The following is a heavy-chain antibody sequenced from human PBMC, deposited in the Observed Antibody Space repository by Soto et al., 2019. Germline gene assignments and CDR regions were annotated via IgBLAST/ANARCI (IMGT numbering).Heavy chain of an antibody. V-gene: IGHV4-34*01. J-gene: IGHJ6*02. CDR2: INHSGST. Sequence: SETLSLTCAVYGGSFSGYYWSWIRQPPGKGLEWIGEINHSGSTNYNPSLKSRVTISVDTSRNQFSLKLSSVTAADTAVYYCARAPIQLWYPYYYYGMGVWGQGTTVTVSS. CDR3: ARAPIQLWYPYYYYGMGV. CDR1: GGSFSGYY. D-gene: IGHD5-18*01.